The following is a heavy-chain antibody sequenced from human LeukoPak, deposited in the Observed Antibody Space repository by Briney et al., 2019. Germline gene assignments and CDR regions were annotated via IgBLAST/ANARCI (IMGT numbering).Heavy chain of an antibody. D-gene: IGHD6-13*01. CDR3: ARETVTNQQPPYYYYGMDV. V-gene: IGHV3-7*01. CDR1: EFSFYSYW. CDR2: IRQDGGDI. J-gene: IGHJ6*02. Sequence: GGSLRLSCADSEFSFYSYWMSWVRQAPGKGLEWVANIRQDGGDIHYVDSVKGRFTISRDNAKNSLYLQMNSLRAEDTAVYYCARETVTNQQPPYYYYGMDVWGQGTTVTVSS.